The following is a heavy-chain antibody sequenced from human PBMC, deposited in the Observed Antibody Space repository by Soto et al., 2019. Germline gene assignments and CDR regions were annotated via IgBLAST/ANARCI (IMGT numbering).Heavy chain of an antibody. CDR3: ARGGGVGVAGSAAFDM. CDR1: GYPVTAYY. V-gene: IGHV1-2*02. CDR2: INPATGAE. J-gene: IGHJ3*02. Sequence: QLHLVQSGAVVKKPGASVTVSCSASGYPVTAYYMHWVRQAPGRGLEWMGGINPATGAEKYTQTFQGRVTMTRDTSTSTVFMELGGLTSGDTALFYCARGGGVGVAGSAAFDMWGQGTLVTVSS. D-gene: IGHD3-3*01.